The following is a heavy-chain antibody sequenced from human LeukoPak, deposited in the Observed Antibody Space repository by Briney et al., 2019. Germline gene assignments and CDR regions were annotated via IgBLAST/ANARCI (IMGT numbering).Heavy chain of an antibody. CDR1: GFTFSSYG. CDR3: AKDFKLRAVGTSFFDS. J-gene: IGHJ4*02. D-gene: IGHD6-13*01. CDR2: ISYDGSKN. V-gene: IGHV3-30*18. Sequence: GGSLRLSCAASGFTFSSYGMHWVRQAPGKGLEWVSVISYDGSKNYYADSLKGRFTFSRDNSKNTLYLQMNSLRTEDTAVYYCAKDFKLRAVGTSFFDSWGQGTLVTVSS.